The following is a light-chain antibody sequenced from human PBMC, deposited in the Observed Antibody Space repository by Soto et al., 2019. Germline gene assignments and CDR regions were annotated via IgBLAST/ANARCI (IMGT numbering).Light chain of an antibody. CDR1: SSNIGAGYD. CDR2: GST. J-gene: IGLJ1*01. V-gene: IGLV1-40*01. CDR3: QSYDSSLSGFYV. Sequence: QSVLTQPPSVSGAPGQRVTISCTGSSSNIGAGYDVHWYQQVPGTAPKLLIYGSTNRPSGVPDRFSRSKSGTSASLAITGLQAEDEADYYCQSYDSSLSGFYVFGTGTKLTVL.